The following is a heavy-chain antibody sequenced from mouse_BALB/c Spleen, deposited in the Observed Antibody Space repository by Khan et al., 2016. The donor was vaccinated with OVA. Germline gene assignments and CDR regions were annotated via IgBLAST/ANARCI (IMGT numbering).Heavy chain of an antibody. Sequence: EVQLQESGPGLVKPSQSLSLTCTVTGYSITSEYAWNWIRQFPGNKLEWMGYINYSGNTRFNPSLKSRTSITRDTSKNQFFLQLNSVTTEDTSTCCCARKDYYDYDPFPYWGQGTLVTVSA. CDR1: GYSITSEYA. V-gene: IGHV3-2*02. CDR2: INYSGNT. J-gene: IGHJ3*01. CDR3: ARKDYYDYDPFPY. D-gene: IGHD2-4*01.